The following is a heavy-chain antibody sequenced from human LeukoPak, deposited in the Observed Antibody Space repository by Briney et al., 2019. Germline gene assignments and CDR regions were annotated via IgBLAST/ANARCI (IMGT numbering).Heavy chain of an antibody. D-gene: IGHD3-9*01. CDR3: ASQDREYFDWLLYGPVFNY. J-gene: IGHJ4*02. CDR1: GYTFTSYA. CDR2: INTNTGNP. V-gene: IGHV7-4-1*02. Sequence: WASVKVSCKASGYTFTSYAMNWVRQAPGQGLEWMGWINTNTGNPTYAQGFTGRFVFSLDTSVSTAYLQISSLKAEDTAVYYCASQDREYFDWLLYGPVFNYWGQGTLVTVSS.